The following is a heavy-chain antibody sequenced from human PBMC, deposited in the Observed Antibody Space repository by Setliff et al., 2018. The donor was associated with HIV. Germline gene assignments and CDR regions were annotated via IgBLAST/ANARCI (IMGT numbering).Heavy chain of an antibody. J-gene: IGHJ6*03. CDR1: GFTFSYYA. D-gene: IGHD2-21*02. V-gene: IGHV3-30*18. CDR3: AKVGGDGRFHYYQLDV. CDR2: LSDDGSRK. Sequence: GGSLRLSCAASGFTFSYYAMHWVRQGPGKGLEWLAVLSDDGSRKSYADSLEGRFTISRDNSKNTLFLLVNRLRPEDTAVYYCAKVGGDGRFHYYQLDVWGKGTTVTVSS.